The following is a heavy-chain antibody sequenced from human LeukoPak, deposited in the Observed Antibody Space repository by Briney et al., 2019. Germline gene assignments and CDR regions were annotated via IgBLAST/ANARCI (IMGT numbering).Heavy chain of an antibody. Sequence: TGGSLRLSCAASGFIFRSYGMSWVRQAPGKGLEWVSAISGSGDDTNYADSVKGRFIISRYNSKNTLYLQMNSLRAEDTAVYSCAREDSKGGHNWFDTWGQGTLVTVSS. CDR2: ISGSGDDT. J-gene: IGHJ5*02. V-gene: IGHV3-23*01. CDR3: AREDSKGGHNWFDT. D-gene: IGHD3-16*01. CDR1: GFIFRSYG.